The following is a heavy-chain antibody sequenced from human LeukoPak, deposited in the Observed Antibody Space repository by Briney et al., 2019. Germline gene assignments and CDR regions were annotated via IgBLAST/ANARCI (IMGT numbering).Heavy chain of an antibody. D-gene: IGHD4-17*01. V-gene: IGHV3-15*01. CDR3: TTLRATSFEY. CDR2: IKTKTDGRTT. CDR1: GFTFSNAW. Sequence: PGVSLRLSCAASGFTFSNAWMSWVRQAPGKGLEWVGRIKTKTDGRTTDNTASVKGRVTISRDDSKPTLYLQMNSLKTEDTAVYYCTTLRATSFEYWGQGTLVTVSS. J-gene: IGHJ4*02.